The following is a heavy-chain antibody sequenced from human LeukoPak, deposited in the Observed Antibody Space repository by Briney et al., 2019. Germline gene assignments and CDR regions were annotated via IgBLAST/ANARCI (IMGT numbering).Heavy chain of an antibody. CDR2: ISVTGDLI. V-gene: IGHV3-23*01. Sequence: GGSLRLSCAVSGFTFSNYVMCWVRQAPEKGLEWVSCISVTGDLIYYADSVKGRFTISGDKSKNTLYLQMNSLRAEDTALYYCARRKANWGFFDYWGQGTLVTVSS. J-gene: IGHJ4*02. CDR3: ARRKANWGFFDY. D-gene: IGHD7-27*01. CDR1: GFTFSNYV.